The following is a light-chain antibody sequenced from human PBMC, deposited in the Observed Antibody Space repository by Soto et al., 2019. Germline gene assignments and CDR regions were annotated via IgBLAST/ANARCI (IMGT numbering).Light chain of an antibody. J-gene: IGLJ2*01. CDR3: CSYAGSNYVI. CDR1: SSDVGSYNR. V-gene: IGLV2-23*01. Sequence: QSALTQPASVSGSPGQSITISCTGTSSDVGSYNRVSWYLHHPGKAPKLMIYEGSKRPSGVSNRFSGSKSGNTASLTISGLQAEDEADYYCCSYAGSNYVIFGGGTKVTVL. CDR2: EGS.